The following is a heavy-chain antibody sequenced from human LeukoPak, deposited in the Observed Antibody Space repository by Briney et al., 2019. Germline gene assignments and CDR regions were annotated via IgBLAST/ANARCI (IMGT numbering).Heavy chain of an antibody. V-gene: IGHV3-21*01. CDR1: GFTFSSYS. CDR3: ARDSRPQTIFGAVIGGRFDP. D-gene: IGHD3-3*01. CDR2: ISSSSSYI. Sequence: GGSLRLSCAASGFTFSSYSMDWVRQAPGKGLEWVSSISSSSSYIYYADSGKGRFTISRDNAKNSLSLQMNSLRAKDTAVYYCARDSRPQTIFGAVIGGRFDPWGQGTLVTVSS. J-gene: IGHJ5*02.